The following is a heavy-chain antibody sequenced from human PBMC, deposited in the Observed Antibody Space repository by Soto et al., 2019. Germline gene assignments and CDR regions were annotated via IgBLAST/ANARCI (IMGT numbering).Heavy chain of an antibody. Sequence: PGGSLRLSCAASGFTFSSYGMHWVRQAPGKGLEWVAVISYDGSNKYYADSVKGRFTISRDNSKNTLYLQMNSLRAEDTAVYYCAKDSAAAGIGYFDYWGQGTLVTVSS. J-gene: IGHJ4*02. V-gene: IGHV3-30*18. CDR1: GFTFSSYG. D-gene: IGHD6-13*01. CDR2: ISYDGSNK. CDR3: AKDSAAAGIGYFDY.